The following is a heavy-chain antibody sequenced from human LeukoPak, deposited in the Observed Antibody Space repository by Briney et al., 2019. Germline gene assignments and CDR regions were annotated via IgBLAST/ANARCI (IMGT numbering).Heavy chain of an antibody. CDR3: ARESSYDFWSGYYNFDY. CDR1: GGSISSGSYY. D-gene: IGHD3-3*01. CDR2: IYTSGST. V-gene: IGHV4-61*02. Sequence: SQTLSLTCTVSGGSISSGSYYWSWIRQPAGKGLEWIGRIYTSGSTNYNPSLKSRVTISVDTSRNQFSLKLSSVTAADTAVYYCARESSYDFWSGYYNFDYWGQGTLVTVSS. J-gene: IGHJ4*02.